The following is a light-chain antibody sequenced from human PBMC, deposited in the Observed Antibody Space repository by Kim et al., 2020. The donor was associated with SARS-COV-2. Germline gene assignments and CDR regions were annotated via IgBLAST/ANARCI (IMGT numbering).Light chain of an antibody. CDR3: SSYTSIYTYV. J-gene: IGLJ1*01. V-gene: IGLV2-14*03. CDR2: DVS. CDR1: NSDVGAYKF. Sequence: QSALTQPASVSGSPGQSITISCTGTNSDVGAYKFVSWYQQHPGKAPKLMIFDVSSRPSGVSNRFSGSKSGNTASLTISGLQAEDEADYYCSSYTSIYTYVFGSGTKVTVL.